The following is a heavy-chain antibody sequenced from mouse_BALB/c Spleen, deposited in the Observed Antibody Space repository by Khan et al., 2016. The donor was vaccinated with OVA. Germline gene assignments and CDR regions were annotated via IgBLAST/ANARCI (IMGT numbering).Heavy chain of an antibody. V-gene: IGHV3-2*02. CDR1: GYSITSNYA. Sequence: EVKLLESGPGLVKPSQSLSLTCTVTGYSITSNYAWNWIRQFPGNKLGWMGYISYSDSTSYNPSLKSRISITRDTSQNQFFLQLNSVTTEDTATYYCARGNYYGYYFDYWGQGTTLTVSS. CDR3: ARGNYYGYYFDY. CDR2: ISYSDST. J-gene: IGHJ2*01. D-gene: IGHD1-1*01.